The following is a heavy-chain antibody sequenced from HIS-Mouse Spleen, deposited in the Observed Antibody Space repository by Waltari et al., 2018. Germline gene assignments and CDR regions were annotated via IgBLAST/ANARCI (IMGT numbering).Heavy chain of an antibody. V-gene: IGHV4-39*07. CDR3: AREIPYSSSWYDWYFDL. CDR1: GGSISSRSYY. D-gene: IGHD6-13*01. Sequence: QLQLQESGPGLVKPSETLSLTCTVSGGSISSRSYYWGWIRQPPGKVLEWMGRIYYCGSTNHTPSLKSRFTISVDTSKNQFSLKLSSVTAADTAVYYCAREIPYSSSWYDWYFDLWGRGTLVTVSS. J-gene: IGHJ2*01. CDR2: IYYCGST.